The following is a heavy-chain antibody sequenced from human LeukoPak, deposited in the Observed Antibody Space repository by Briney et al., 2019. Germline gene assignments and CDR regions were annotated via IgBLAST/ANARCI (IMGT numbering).Heavy chain of an antibody. V-gene: IGHV4-30-2*01. CDR1: GGSISSSSYY. D-gene: IGHD3-16*01. Sequence: SETLSLTCTVSGGSISSSSYYWSWIRQPPGKGLEWIGYIYHSGSTYYNPSLKSRVTISVDRSKNQFSLKLSSVTAADTAVYYCARSLVDYDGGFDIWGQGTMVTVSS. CDR3: ARSLVDYDGGFDI. CDR2: IYHSGST. J-gene: IGHJ3*02.